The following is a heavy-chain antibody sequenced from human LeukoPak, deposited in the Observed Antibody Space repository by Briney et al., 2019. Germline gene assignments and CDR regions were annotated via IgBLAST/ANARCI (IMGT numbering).Heavy chain of an antibody. D-gene: IGHD5-18*01. CDR3: ARDRGFSYGFDF. CDR2: IYYSGST. J-gene: IGHJ4*02. CDR1: GSSISSRSYY. V-gene: IGHV4-39*07. Sequence: SETLSLTCTVSGSSISSRSYYWAWIRQPPGKGLEWNGSIYYSGSTYYNPSLKRRLTFSVDTSKDQFSLKLNSVTTADTAMYYCARDRGFSYGFDFWGQGTLVTVSS.